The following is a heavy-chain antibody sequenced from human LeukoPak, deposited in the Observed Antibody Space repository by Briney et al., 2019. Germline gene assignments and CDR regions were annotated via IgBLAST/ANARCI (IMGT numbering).Heavy chain of an antibody. D-gene: IGHD2-15*01. CDR2: IYDSGST. V-gene: IGHV4-30-4*01. CDR1: GASIRSGDYY. Sequence: SETLSLTCTVSGASIRSGDYYWSWIRQPPGKGLEWIGYIYDSGSTYYNPSLKSRITISVDTSENRFSLKLSSVTATDAAVYYCARDCSGGSCYGAFDIWGQGTMVTVSS. J-gene: IGHJ3*02. CDR3: ARDCSGGSCYGAFDI.